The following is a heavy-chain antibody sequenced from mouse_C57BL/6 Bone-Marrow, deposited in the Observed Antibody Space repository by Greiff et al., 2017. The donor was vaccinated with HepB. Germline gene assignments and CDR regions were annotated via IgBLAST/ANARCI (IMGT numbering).Heavy chain of an antibody. CDR1: GFTFSSYA. CDR3: ARAGEGYDGFAY. D-gene: IGHD2-14*01. V-gene: IGHV5-4*03. Sequence: EVNVVESGGGLVKPGGSLKLSCAASGFTFSSYAMSWVRQTPEKRLEWVATISDGGSYTYYPDNVKGRFTISRDNAKNNLYLQMSHLKSEDTAMYYCARAGEGYDGFAYWGQGTLVTVSA. J-gene: IGHJ3*01. CDR2: ISDGGSYT.